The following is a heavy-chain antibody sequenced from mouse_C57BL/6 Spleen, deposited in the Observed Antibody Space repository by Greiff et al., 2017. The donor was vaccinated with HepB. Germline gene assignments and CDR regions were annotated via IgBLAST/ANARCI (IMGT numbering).Heavy chain of an antibody. CDR3: AREGDSGRFDY. V-gene: IGHV1-80*01. D-gene: IGHD1-1*01. CDR1: GYAFSSYW. CDR2: IYPGDGDT. Sequence: QVQLQQSGAELVKPGASVKISCKASGYAFSSYWMNWVKQRPGKGLEWIGQIYPGDGDTNYNGKFKGKATLTADKSSSTAYMQRSSLTSEDSAVYFCAREGDSGRFDYWGQGTTLTVSS. J-gene: IGHJ2*01.